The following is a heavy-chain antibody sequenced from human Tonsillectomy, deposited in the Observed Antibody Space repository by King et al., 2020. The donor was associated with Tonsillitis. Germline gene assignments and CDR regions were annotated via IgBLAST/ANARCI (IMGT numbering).Heavy chain of an antibody. V-gene: IGHV4-59*11. J-gene: IGHJ4*02. D-gene: IGHD6-19*01. CDR2: IYYTGST. CDR3: ARDGSGGWSDYFDY. CDR1: GDSISSHY. Sequence: VQLQESGPGLVKPSETLSLTCTVSGDSISSHYWSWIRQPPGKGLEWIGYIYYTGSTNYSPSLRSRVTISVHTSKNQFSLKLSSVTAADTAVYYCARDGSGGWSDYFDYWGQGTLVTVSS.